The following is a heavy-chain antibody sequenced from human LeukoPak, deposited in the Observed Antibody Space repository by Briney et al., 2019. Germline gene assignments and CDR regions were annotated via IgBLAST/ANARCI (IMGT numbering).Heavy chain of an antibody. J-gene: IGHJ1*01. CDR3: AKLTMIVVVPAEYFQH. Sequence: GGSLRLSCAASGFTFSSYAMSWVRQAPGKGLEWVSAISGSGGSTYYADSVKGRFTISRDNSKNTLYLQMNSLRAEDTAVYYCAKLTMIVVVPAEYFQHWGQGTLVTVSS. V-gene: IGHV3-23*01. CDR1: GFTFSSYA. CDR2: ISGSGGST. D-gene: IGHD3-22*01.